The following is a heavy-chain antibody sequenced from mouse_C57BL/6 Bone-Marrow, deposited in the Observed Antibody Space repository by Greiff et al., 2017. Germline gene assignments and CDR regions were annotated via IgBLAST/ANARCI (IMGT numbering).Heavy chain of an antibody. CDR2: IDPETGGT. CDR3: TRNPIEGY. J-gene: IGHJ2*01. Sequence: VKLVESGAELVRPGASVTLSCKASGYTFTDYEMHWVKQTPVHGLEWIGAIDPETGGTAYNQKFKGKAILTADKSSSTAYMELRSLTAEDSAVYYCTRNPIEGYWGQGTTLTVSS. CDR1: GYTFTDYE. V-gene: IGHV1-15*01.